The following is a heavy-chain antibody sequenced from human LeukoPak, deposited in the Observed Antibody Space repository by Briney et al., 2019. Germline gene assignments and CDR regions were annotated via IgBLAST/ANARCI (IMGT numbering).Heavy chain of an antibody. CDR1: GGSISSYY. CDR2: IYYSGST. V-gene: IGHV4-59*01. D-gene: IGHD2-2*01. Sequence: SETLSLTCTVSGGSISSYYWSWIQQPPGKGLEWIGYIYYSGSTNYNPSLKSRVTISVDTSKNQFSLKLSSVTAADTAVYYCARLPLGYCSSTSCYRGGYYYYGMDVWGQGTTVTVSS. CDR3: ARLPLGYCSSTSCYRGGYYYYGMDV. J-gene: IGHJ6*02.